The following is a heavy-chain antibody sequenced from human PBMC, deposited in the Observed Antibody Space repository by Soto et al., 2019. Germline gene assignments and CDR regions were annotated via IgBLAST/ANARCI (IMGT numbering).Heavy chain of an antibody. J-gene: IGHJ6*02. CDR2: IYYSGST. Sequence: QVQLQESGPGLVKPSQTLSLTCTVSGGSISSGGYYWSWIRQHPGKGLEWIGYIYYSGSTYYNPSLKSRVTKPVDTSKNQFSLKLSSVTAAETAVYYCARGGRRSPGMDVWGQGTTVTVSS. CDR1: GGSISSGGYY. V-gene: IGHV4-31*03. CDR3: ARGGRRSPGMDV.